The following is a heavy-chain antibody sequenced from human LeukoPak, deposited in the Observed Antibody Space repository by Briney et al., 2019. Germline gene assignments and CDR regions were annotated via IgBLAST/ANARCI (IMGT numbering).Heavy chain of an antibody. D-gene: IGHD6-13*01. V-gene: IGHV3-64D*06. CDR3: VGFRATAGLY. CDR1: GFTFSNYA. J-gene: IGHJ4*02. CDR2: ITSNGGSA. Sequence: GGSLRLSCSASGFTFSNYAMYWVRLAPGKGLEYVSAITSNGGSAYYADSVKGRFTISRDNSRNTLYLQMSSLRADDTAVYYCVGFRATAGLYWGQGTLVTVSS.